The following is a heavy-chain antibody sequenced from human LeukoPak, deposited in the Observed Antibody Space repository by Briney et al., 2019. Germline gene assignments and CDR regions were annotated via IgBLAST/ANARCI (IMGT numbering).Heavy chain of an antibody. CDR2: ISGSGGST. J-gene: IGHJ2*01. CDR3: AKGSGHCSSTSCYSLDWYFDL. CDR1: GFTFSSYA. V-gene: IGHV3-23*01. Sequence: PGGSLRLSCAASGFTFSSYAMSWVRQAPGKGLEWVSAISGSGGSTYYADSVKGRFTISRDNSKNTLYLQMNSLRAEDTAVYYCAKGSGHCSSTSCYSLDWYFDLWGRGTLVTVSS. D-gene: IGHD2-2*01.